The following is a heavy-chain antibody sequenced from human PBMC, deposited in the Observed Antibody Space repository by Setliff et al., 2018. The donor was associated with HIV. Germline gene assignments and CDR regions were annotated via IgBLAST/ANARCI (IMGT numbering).Heavy chain of an antibody. CDR1: GYTLTELS. D-gene: IGHD2-2*01. Sequence: EASVKVSCKVSGYTLTELSMHWVRQAPGKGLEWMGGFDPEDGETICAQKFQGRVTMTEDTSTDTAYMELSSLRSEDTAVYYCATDRILGYCSSTSCSNAFDIWGQGTMVTVSS. V-gene: IGHV1-24*01. CDR3: ATDRILGYCSSTSCSNAFDI. CDR2: FDPEDGET. J-gene: IGHJ3*02.